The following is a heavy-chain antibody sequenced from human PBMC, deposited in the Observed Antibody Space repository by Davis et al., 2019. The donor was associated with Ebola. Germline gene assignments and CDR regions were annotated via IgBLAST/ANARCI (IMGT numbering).Heavy chain of an antibody. J-gene: IGHJ4*02. CDR2: IYNGGST. Sequence: GESLKISCAASGFTVSSNYMSWVRQAPGKGLEWVSVIYNGGSTYYADSVKGRFTISRDNSKNTLYLQMNSLRAEDTAVYYCAREDGLGEVVVVDYWGQGTLVTVSS. CDR1: GFTVSSNY. D-gene: IGHD2-15*01. V-gene: IGHV3-53*01. CDR3: AREDGLGEVVVVDY.